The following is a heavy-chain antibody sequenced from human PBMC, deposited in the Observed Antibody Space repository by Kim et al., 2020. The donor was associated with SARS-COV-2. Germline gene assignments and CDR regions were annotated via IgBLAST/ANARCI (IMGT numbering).Heavy chain of an antibody. CDR3: AMEDCSGGSCYYRGAFDI. D-gene: IGHD2-15*01. V-gene: IGHV1-2*06. CDR1: GYTFTGYY. CDR2: INPNSGGT. J-gene: IGHJ3*02. Sequence: ASVKVSCKASGYTFTGYYMHWVRQAPGQGLEWMGRINPNSGGTNYAQKFQGRVTMTRDTSISTAYMELSRLRSDDTAVYYCAMEDCSGGSCYYRGAFDIWGQGTMVTVSS.